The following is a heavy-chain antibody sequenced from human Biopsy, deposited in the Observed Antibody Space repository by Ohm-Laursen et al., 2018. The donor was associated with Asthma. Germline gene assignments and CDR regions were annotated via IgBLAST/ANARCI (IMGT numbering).Heavy chain of an antibody. CDR2: ISPIFGAI. CDR3: ARDRGYCSGGTCPSWFDP. Sequence: SSVKVSCKASGGTLNNYAINWVRQAPGQGLEWMGGISPIFGAIKYGQKFQGRLTLTADVFTNTVHMELSRLRSDDTAVYYCARDRGYCSGGTCPSWFDPWGQGTLVIVSS. CDR1: GGTLNNYA. V-gene: IGHV1-69*01. J-gene: IGHJ5*02. D-gene: IGHD2-15*01.